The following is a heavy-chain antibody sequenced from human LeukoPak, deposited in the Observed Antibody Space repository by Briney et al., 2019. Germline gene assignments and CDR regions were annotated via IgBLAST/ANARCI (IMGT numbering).Heavy chain of an antibody. CDR3: ARGSGHTISFDY. CDR2: INWNGGST. V-gene: IGHV3-20*04. J-gene: IGHJ4*02. Sequence: GGSLRLSCAASGFTFDDYGMSWVRQASGKGLEWVSGINWNGGSTGYADSVKGRFTISRDNAKNSLYLQMNSLRAEDTALYFCARGSGHTISFDYWGQGTLVTVSS. CDR1: GFTFDDYG. D-gene: IGHD3-9*01.